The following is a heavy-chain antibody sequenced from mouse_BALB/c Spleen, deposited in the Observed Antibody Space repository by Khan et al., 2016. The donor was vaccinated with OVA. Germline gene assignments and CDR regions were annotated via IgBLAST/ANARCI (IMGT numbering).Heavy chain of an antibody. CDR1: GYSFTSDYA. Sequence: EVQLVESGPGLVKPSQSLSLTCTATGYSFTSDYAWNCIRQFPGNKLELMGYISYSGSTSYTPSLRSRISISRDTSKNPFFLQLNSVTTEDTATFYCARHNYYGYAMDYWGQGTSVTVSS. D-gene: IGHD1-1*01. J-gene: IGHJ4*01. CDR2: ISYSGST. CDR3: ARHNYYGYAMDY. V-gene: IGHV3-2*02.